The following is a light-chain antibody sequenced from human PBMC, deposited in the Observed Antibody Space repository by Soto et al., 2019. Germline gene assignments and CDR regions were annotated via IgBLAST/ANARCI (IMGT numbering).Light chain of an antibody. J-gene: IGKJ5*01. CDR1: QSVSSSY. CDR3: QQYDDSIT. CDR2: GAS. V-gene: IGKV3-20*01. Sequence: EIVLTQSRDTLSLSPGESATLSCRASQSVSSSYLAWYQQKPGRAPRLLIYGASNRATGIPDRFSGSGSGTEFTLTISRLEPEDFAVLYCQQYDDSITFGQGTRLEIE.